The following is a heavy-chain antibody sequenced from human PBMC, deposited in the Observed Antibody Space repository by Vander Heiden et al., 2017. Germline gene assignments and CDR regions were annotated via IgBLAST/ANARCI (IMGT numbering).Heavy chain of an antibody. V-gene: IGHV3-23*01. CDR3: ATGGAWLQPHFDN. Sequence: EVQLLESGGGLVQPGGSLRLSCVASGFTFSTYVMTWVRQAPGKGRAWVSTIRGSYGNTYYADSVMGRFTISRDNSNNTLSLQMNSLRADDTAVYYCATGGAWLQPHFDNWGQGTLVTVSS. CDR1: GFTFSTYV. CDR2: IRGSYGNT. J-gene: IGHJ4*02. D-gene: IGHD6-19*01.